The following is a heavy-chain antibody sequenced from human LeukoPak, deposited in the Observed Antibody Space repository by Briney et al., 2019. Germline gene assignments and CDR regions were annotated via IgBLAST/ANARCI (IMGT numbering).Heavy chain of an antibody. Sequence: SETLSLTCTVSGGSISSGGYYWSWIRQHPGRGLEWIGYIYYSGSTYYNPSLKSRVTLSVYTSKNQFSLKLSSVTAADTAVYYCARERVEMATLDYWGQGTLVTVSS. D-gene: IGHD5-24*01. J-gene: IGHJ4*02. CDR1: GGSISSGGYY. CDR2: IYYSGST. CDR3: ARERVEMATLDY. V-gene: IGHV4-31*03.